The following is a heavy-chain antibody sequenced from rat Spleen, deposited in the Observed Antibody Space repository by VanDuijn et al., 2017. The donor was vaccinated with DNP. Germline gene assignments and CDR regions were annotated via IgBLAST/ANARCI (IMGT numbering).Heavy chain of an antibody. V-gene: IGHV5S23*01. CDR3: TTLGTHFDY. J-gene: IGHJ2*01. CDR1: GFTFNNYD. Sequence: EVQLVESGGGLVQPGRSLKLSCTASGFTFNNYDMAWVRQAPTKGLEWVASISSSGSIFNYRDTVKGRFTVSRDNAKNSLYLQMDSLRSEDTATYFCTTLGTHFDYWGQGLMVTVSS. CDR2: ISSSGSIF. D-gene: IGHD1-4*01.